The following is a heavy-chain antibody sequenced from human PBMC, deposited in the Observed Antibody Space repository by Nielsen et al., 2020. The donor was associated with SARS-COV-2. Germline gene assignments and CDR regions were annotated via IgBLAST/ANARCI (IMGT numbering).Heavy chain of an antibody. D-gene: IGHD2-2*01. CDR3: AREGSGVVPGPLGIGMWYLYYYMDV. Sequence: ASVKVSCKASGYTFISFYIHWVRQAPGQGLEWMGIINPGSGKTSYPHSFQDRVTLTRDTSTTTVYMELKRLRSDDTAVYYCAREGSGVVPGPLGIGMWYLYYYMDVWGKGTTVTVSS. CDR2: INPGSGKT. CDR1: GYTFISFY. V-gene: IGHV1-46*01. J-gene: IGHJ6*03.